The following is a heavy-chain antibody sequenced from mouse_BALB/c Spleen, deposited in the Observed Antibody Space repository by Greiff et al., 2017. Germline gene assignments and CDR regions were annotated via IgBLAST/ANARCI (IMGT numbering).Heavy chain of an antibody. D-gene: IGHD2-2*01. Sequence: VQLKESGPELVKPGASVKMSCKASGYTFTDYYMDWVQQSHGKSLEWIGRVNPYNGGTSYNQKFKGKATLTVDKSSSTAYMELNSLTSEDSAVYYCARIYYGYGYFDYWGEGTTRTVSS. CDR2: VNPYNGGT. J-gene: IGHJ2*01. CDR1: GYTFTDYY. V-gene: IGHV1-19*01. CDR3: ARIYYGYGYFDY.